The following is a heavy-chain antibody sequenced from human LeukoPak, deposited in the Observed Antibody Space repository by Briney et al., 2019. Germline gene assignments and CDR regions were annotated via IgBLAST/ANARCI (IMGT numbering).Heavy chain of an antibody. D-gene: IGHD2-8*01. CDR3: ARVYLERLTAGYFDH. Sequence: GGSLRLSCAASGFTFSTYAMNWVRQAPGKGLEWVAVISDDGRHNYYADSVKGRFTISRDNSKSTLYLQTNSLRDDDSAAYFCARVYLERLTAGYFDHWGQGTQVTVSS. J-gene: IGHJ4*02. CDR2: ISDDGRHN. CDR1: GFTFSTYA. V-gene: IGHV3-30*04.